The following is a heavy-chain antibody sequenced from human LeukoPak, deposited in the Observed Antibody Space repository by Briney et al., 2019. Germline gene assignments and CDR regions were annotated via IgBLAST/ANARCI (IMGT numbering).Heavy chain of an antibody. Sequence: GASVKVSCKASGGTFSSYAISWVRQAPGQGLEWMGRIILIVGIANYAQKFQGRVTITEDKSTSTAYMELSSLRSEDTAVYYCARVRQRDFDYWGQGTLVTVSS. CDR1: GGTFSSYA. CDR2: IILIVGIA. V-gene: IGHV1-69*04. CDR3: ARVRQRDFDY. J-gene: IGHJ4*02.